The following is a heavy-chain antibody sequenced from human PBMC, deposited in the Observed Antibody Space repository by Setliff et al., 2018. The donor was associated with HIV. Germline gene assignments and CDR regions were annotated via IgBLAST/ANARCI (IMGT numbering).Heavy chain of an antibody. Sequence: SETLSLTCTVSGGSIKNYYWSWIRQSPEKGLEWIGYIYYSGDTNYNPSLRSRVTISVDTSRNQITLTLKSVTAADTAVYFCARIDPGKFWSLDYWGRGTLVTVSS. J-gene: IGHJ4*02. V-gene: IGHV4-59*12. CDR3: ARIDPGKFWSLDY. D-gene: IGHD1-1*01. CDR2: IYYSGDT. CDR1: GGSIKNYY.